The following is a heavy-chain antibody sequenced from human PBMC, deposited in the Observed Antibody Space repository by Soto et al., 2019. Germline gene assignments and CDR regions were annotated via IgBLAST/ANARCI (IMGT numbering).Heavy chain of an antibody. CDR3: AKERDVVVVAAPFDY. Sequence: QVQLVESGGGVVQPGRSLRLSCAASGFTFSSYGMHWVRQAPGKGLEWVAVISYDGSNKYYADSVKGRFTISRDNSKNTLYLQMNSLRAEDTVVYYCAKERDVVVVAAPFDYWGQGTLVTVSS. J-gene: IGHJ4*02. D-gene: IGHD2-15*01. CDR2: ISYDGSNK. V-gene: IGHV3-30*18. CDR1: GFTFSSYG.